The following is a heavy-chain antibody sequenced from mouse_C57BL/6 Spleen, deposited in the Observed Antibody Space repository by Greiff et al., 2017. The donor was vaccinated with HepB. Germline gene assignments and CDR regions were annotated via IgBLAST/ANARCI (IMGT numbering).Heavy chain of an antibody. Sequence: VHVKQSVAELVRPGASVKLSCTASGFNIKNTYMHWVKQRPEQGLEWIGRIDPANGNTKYAPKFQGKATITADTSSNTAYLQLSSLTSEDTAIYYCARSNYGNYEFDYWGQGTTLTVSS. V-gene: IGHV14-3*01. CDR1: GFNIKNTY. J-gene: IGHJ2*01. D-gene: IGHD2-1*01. CDR2: IDPANGNT. CDR3: ARSNYGNYEFDY.